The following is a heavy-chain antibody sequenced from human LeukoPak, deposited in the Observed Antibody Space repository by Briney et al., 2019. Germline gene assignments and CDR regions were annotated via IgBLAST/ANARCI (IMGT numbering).Heavy chain of an antibody. V-gene: IGHV3-23*01. CDR3: ARVAEGSGIYDAFDI. CDR1: GFTFSNYA. J-gene: IGHJ3*02. CDR2: ISGSGGST. Sequence: GGSLTGSCAASGFTFSNYAMHLTRQAPGEGLEGPSAISGSGGSTYYADSVKGRFTISRDNSKNTLYLQMNSLRAEDTAVYYCARVAEGSGIYDAFDIWGQGTMVTVSS. D-gene: IGHD3-10*01.